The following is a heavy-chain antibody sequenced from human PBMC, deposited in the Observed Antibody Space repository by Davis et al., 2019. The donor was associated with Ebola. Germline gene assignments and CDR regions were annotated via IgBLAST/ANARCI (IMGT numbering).Heavy chain of an antibody. Sequence: PGGSLRLSCTASGFTFSNYAMSWVRQAPGKGLEWVSTVNGRSSTTYYADSVRGRFSISRDNSKNTLNLQMNSLRAEDTAVYYCARGSRNMDVWGQGTTVTVSS. CDR3: ARGSRNMDV. J-gene: IGHJ6*02. CDR2: VNGRSSTT. CDR1: GFTFSNYA. V-gene: IGHV3-23*01.